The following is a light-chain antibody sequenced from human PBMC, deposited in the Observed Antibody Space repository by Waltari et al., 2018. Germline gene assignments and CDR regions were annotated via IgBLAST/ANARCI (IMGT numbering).Light chain of an antibody. J-gene: IGLJ1*01. CDR3: STWDISLNTHV. V-gene: IGLV10-54*04. CDR1: NNTVDNQG. CDR2: RNN. Sequence: QAGLTQPPSVSKGLRQLANLTRTGNNNTVDNQGDLWLQQHQGHPPKLLSYRNNNQPSAISERFSASRSGNTASLTITELQPEDEADYYCSTWDISLNTHVFGTGTKVTVL.